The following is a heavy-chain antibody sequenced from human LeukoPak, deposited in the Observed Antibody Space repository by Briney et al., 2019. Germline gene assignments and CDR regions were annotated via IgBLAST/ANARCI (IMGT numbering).Heavy chain of an antibody. CDR3: ARDGSDTAMDY. J-gene: IGHJ4*02. V-gene: IGHV4-39*07. CDR2: IYYSGST. D-gene: IGHD5-18*01. Sequence: PSETLSLTCTVSGGSISSSSYYWGWIRQPPGKGLEWIGSIYYSGSTYYNPSLKSRVTISVDTSKNQFSLKLSSVTAADTAVYYCARDGSDTAMDYWGQGTLVTVSS. CDR1: GGSISSSSYY.